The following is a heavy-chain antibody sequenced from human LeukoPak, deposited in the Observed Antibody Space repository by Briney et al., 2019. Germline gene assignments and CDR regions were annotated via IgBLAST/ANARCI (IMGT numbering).Heavy chain of an antibody. V-gene: IGHV4-59*01. J-gene: IGHJ5*02. CDR1: GDSISSYY. CDR2: ISYIGGT. Sequence: SETLSLTCTVSGDSISSYYWSWIRQPPGKGLERIGYISYIGGTSYNPSLKSRVTISVDTSKNHFSLKLASLTAADTAVYYCAREGDVSGCSCYLLGLSWFAPWGEGTLVTVSS. CDR3: AREGDVSGCSCYLLGLSWFAP. D-gene: IGHD2-15*01.